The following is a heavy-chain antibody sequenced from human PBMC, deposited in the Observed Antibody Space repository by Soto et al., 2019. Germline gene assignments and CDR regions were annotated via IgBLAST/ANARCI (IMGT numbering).Heavy chain of an antibody. CDR1: GGSFSGYY. Sequence: LSLTCAVYGGSFSGYYCSWIRQPPWKGLEWIGEINHSGSTNYNPSLKSRVTISVDTSKNQFSLKLSSVTAADTAVYYCARSRAYYDFWSGYYPTRSIDYWGQGTLVTVSS. D-gene: IGHD3-3*01. J-gene: IGHJ4*02. V-gene: IGHV4-34*01. CDR3: ARSRAYYDFWSGYYPTRSIDY. CDR2: INHSGST.